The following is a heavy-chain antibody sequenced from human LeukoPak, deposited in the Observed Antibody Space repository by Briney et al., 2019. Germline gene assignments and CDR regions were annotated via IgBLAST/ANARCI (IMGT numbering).Heavy chain of an antibody. CDR2: ISGDSDAT. D-gene: IGHD5-24*01. J-gene: IGHJ4*02. CDR1: GFSFDDYT. V-gene: IGHV3-43*01. Sequence: GGSRRLSCTASGFSFDDYTMHWVRLVPGKGLEWVSLISGDSDATYYAGSVKGRFTISRDNRKNSLYLQMNSQTKEDSALYFCGKDRLDGHNPIDFWGQGALVTVSP. CDR3: GKDRLDGHNPIDF.